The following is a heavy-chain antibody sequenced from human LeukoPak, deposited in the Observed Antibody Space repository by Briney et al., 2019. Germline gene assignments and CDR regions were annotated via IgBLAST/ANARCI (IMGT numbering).Heavy chain of an antibody. D-gene: IGHD3-3*01. Sequence: SETLSLTCTVSGGSISSYYWSWIRQPPGKGLEWIGHIYYSGSTNYNPSLKSRVTISVDTSKNQFSLKLSSVTAADTAVYYCARENYDFWSGPKNWFDPWGQGTLVTVSS. CDR2: IYYSGST. CDR1: GGSISSYY. J-gene: IGHJ5*02. V-gene: IGHV4-59*01. CDR3: ARENYDFWSGPKNWFDP.